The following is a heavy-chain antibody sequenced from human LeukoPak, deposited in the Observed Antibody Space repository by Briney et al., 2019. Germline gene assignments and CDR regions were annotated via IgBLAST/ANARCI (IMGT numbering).Heavy chain of an antibody. CDR3: ARDFPDWSGYYIFDY. CDR1: GFTFSSYE. D-gene: IGHD3-3*01. V-gene: IGHV3-48*03. CDR2: ISSSGSTI. J-gene: IGHJ4*02. Sequence: GGSLRLSCAASGFTFSSYEMNWVRQAPGKGLEWVSYISSSGSTIYYADSVKGRFTISRDNAKNSLYLQMNSLRAEDTAVYYCARDFPDWSGYYIFDYWGQGTLVTVSS.